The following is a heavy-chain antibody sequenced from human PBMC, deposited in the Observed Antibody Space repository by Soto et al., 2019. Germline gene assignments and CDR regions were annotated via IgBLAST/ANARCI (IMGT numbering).Heavy chain of an antibody. CDR2: SIPMYGTT. D-gene: IGHD1-1*01. CDR3: ARIGTLDWIDDY. V-gene: IGHV1-69*12. Sequence: QVQLVQSGAEVKKPGSSVKVSCKASGGTFRSYATSWVRQAPGQGLEWLGGSIPMYGTTYYAQTFQGRVTISADESTSTAFMELSSLRSEDTAVYYCARIGTLDWIDDYWGQGTLVTVSS. CDR1: GGTFRSYA. J-gene: IGHJ4*02.